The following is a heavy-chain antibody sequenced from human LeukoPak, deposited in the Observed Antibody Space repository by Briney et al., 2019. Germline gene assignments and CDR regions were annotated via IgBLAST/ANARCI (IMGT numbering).Heavy chain of an antibody. D-gene: IGHD3-16*02. V-gene: IGHV1-69*13. J-gene: IGHJ4*02. Sequence: GASVKVSCKASGGTFSSYAISWVRQAPGQGLEWMGGIIPIFGTANYAQKFQGRVTITADESTSTAYMELSSLRSEDTAVYYCARSPYDYVWGSYRYTAFDYWGQGTLVTVSS. CDR2: IIPIFGTA. CDR3: ARSPYDYVWGSYRYTAFDY. CDR1: GGTFSSYA.